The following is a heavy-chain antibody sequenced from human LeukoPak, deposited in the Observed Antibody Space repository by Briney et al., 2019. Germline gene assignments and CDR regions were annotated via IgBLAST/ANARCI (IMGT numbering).Heavy chain of an antibody. CDR3: ARDQVLVNGYNQGDAFDI. V-gene: IGHV3-30*02. CDR2: IRYDGSNK. D-gene: IGHD6-13*01. Sequence: GGSLRLSCAASGFTFSSYGMHWVRQAPGKGLEWVAFIRYDGSNKYYADSVKGRFTISRDNSKNTLYLQMNSLRAEDTAVYYCARDQVLVNGYNQGDAFDIWGQGTMVTVSS. J-gene: IGHJ3*02. CDR1: GFTFSSYG.